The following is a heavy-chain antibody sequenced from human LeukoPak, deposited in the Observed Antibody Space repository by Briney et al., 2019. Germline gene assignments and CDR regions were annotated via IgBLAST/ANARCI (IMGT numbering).Heavy chain of an antibody. D-gene: IGHD5-18*01. J-gene: IGHJ4*02. V-gene: IGHV1-46*01. CDR2: INPSGGST. Sequence: ASVTVSCKASGYLFTYNYIHWVRQAPGQGLEWLGIINPSGGSTTYAQKFQGRVTMTSDTSTKTVYVELSSLRSEDTAVYFCAGDRMDTAMGPYLDNWGQGTLVTVSS. CDR3: AGDRMDTAMGPYLDN. CDR1: GYLFTYNY.